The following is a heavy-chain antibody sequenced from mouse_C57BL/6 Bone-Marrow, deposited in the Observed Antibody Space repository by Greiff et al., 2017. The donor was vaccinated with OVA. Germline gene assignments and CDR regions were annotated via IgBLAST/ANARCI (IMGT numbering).Heavy chain of an antibody. Sequence: VKLQQSGAELARPGASVKLSCKASGYTFTSYGISWVKQRTGQGLEWIGEIYPRSGNTYYNEKFKGKATLTADKSSSTAYMELRSLTSEDSAVYFCPYCSSLFAYWGQGTLVTVSA. D-gene: IGHD1-1*01. V-gene: IGHV1-81*01. CDR2: IYPRSGNT. J-gene: IGHJ3*01. CDR1: GYTFTSYG. CDR3: PYCSSLFAY.